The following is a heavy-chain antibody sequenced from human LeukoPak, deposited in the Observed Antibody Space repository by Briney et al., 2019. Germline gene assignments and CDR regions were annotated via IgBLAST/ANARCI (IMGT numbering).Heavy chain of an antibody. V-gene: IGHV3-23*01. D-gene: IGHD3-22*01. CDR2: ISGSGGST. CDR3: AKITMIVMVITDAFDI. J-gene: IGHJ3*02. Sequence: SGGSLRLSCAASGFTFSSYAMSWVRQAPGKGLEWVSAISGSGGSTYYADSVKGRFTISRDNSKNTLYLQMNSLRAEDTAVYYCAKITMIVMVITDAFDIWGRGTMVTVSS. CDR1: GFTFSSYA.